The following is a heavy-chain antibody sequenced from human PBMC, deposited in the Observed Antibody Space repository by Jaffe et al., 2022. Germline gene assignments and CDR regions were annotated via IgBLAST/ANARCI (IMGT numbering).Heavy chain of an antibody. J-gene: IGHJ4*02. D-gene: IGHD1-1*01. V-gene: IGHV3-73*02. CDR3: TRAVDGTTFVGY. CDR1: GFTFSGSA. Sequence: EVQLVESGGGLVQPGGSLKLSCAASGFTFSGSAVHWVRQASGKGLEWVGRITSNVHSYATGYSASVKGRFTISRDDSKNTAYLQMNSLKTEDTAVYYCTRAVDGTTFVGYWGQGTLVTVSS. CDR2: ITSNVHSYAT.